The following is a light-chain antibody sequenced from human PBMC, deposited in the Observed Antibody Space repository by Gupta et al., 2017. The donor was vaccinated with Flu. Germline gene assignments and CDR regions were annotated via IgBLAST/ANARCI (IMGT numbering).Light chain of an antibody. CDR2: GAF. V-gene: IGKV3-20*01. Sequence: EIVLTQSPGTLSLSPGERGTLSCWASQNIRSRYLAWYQQKFGQAPRLLMSGAFNRATGIPDRFSGSGSGAEFTLTISRLEPEDFAVYYCHQHGSSPWTFGQGTKVEIK. J-gene: IGKJ1*01. CDR1: QNIRSRY. CDR3: HQHGSSPWT.